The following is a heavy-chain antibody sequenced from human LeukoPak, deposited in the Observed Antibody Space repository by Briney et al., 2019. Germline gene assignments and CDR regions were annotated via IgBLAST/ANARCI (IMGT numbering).Heavy chain of an antibody. CDR1: GGSISSGSYY. D-gene: IGHD2-2*02. Sequence: SETLSLTCTVSGGSISSGSYYWSWIRQPAGKGLEWIGRIYTSGSTNYNPSLKSRVTISVDTSKNQFSLKLSSVTAADTAVYYCARSGYCSSTSCYTHKWDYYYYYMDVWGKGTTVTVSS. V-gene: IGHV4-61*02. J-gene: IGHJ6*03. CDR2: IYTSGST. CDR3: ARSGYCSSTSCYTHKWDYYYYYMDV.